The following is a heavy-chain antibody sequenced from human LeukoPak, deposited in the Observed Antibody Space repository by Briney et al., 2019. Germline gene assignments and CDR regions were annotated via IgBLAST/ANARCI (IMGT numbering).Heavy chain of an antibody. CDR1: GGSFSGYY. CDR3: AWGTRRVRGPGYFDL. V-gene: IGHV4-34*01. CDR2: INHSGST. Sequence: SETLSLTCAVYGGSFSGYYWSWIRQPPGKGLEWIGEINHSGSTNYNPSLKSRVTISVDTSKNQFSLKLSSVTAADTAVYYCAWGTRRVRGPGYFDLWGRGTLVTVSS. J-gene: IGHJ2*01. D-gene: IGHD3-10*01.